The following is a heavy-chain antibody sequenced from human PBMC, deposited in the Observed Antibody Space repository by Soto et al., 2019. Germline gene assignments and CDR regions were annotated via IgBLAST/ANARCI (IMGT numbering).Heavy chain of an antibody. J-gene: IGHJ4*02. V-gene: IGHV3-23*01. Sequence: GGSLRLSCAASGFTFSRYAMSWVRQAPGKGLEWVSDISGSGESTYYVDSVKGRFTISRDNSKNTLYPQMNSLRAEDTAVYYCARGRALGVSGANNYWGQGTLVTVSS. CDR2: ISGSGEST. D-gene: IGHD2-2*01. CDR3: ARGRALGVSGANNY. CDR1: GFTFSRYA.